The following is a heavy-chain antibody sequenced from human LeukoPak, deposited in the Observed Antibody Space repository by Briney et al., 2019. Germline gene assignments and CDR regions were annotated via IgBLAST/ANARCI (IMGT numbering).Heavy chain of an antibody. CDR2: INAGTGQT. J-gene: IGHJ4*02. D-gene: IGHD5-24*01. Sequence: ASVKVSCKDSGYTFSSNAIHWVRQAPGQRLEWMGWINAGTGQTKYSQKFQRRVTITRDTSASTAYMELSSLRSEDTAVYSCARAGVVEMATIGFDYWGLGTLVTVSS. CDR1: GYTFSSNA. CDR3: ARAGVVEMATIGFDY. V-gene: IGHV1-3*01.